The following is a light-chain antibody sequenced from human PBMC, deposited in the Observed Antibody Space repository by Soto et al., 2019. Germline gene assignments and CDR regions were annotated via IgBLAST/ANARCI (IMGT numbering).Light chain of an antibody. J-gene: IGLJ3*02. CDR2: EVS. CDR1: SSDVIGYNY. V-gene: IGLV2-8*01. Sequence: QSALTQPPSASGSPGQSVTISCTGSSSDVIGYNYASWYQQHPGKAPKLMIYEVSKRPSGVPDRFSGSKSGNTASLTVSGLQPEDEADYYCTSYAGYKNLLFGGGTQLTVL. CDR3: TSYAGYKNLL.